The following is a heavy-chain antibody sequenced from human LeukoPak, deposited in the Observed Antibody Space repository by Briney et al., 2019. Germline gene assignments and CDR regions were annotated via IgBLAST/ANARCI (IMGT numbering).Heavy chain of an antibody. D-gene: IGHD3-10*01. CDR1: GGSISSSFYY. CDR2: IYYSGST. CDR3: ARGPVFSLERGSFDY. J-gene: IGHJ4*02. V-gene: IGHV4-39*01. Sequence: ETLSLTCTVSGGSISSSFYYWGWIRQPPGKGLEWIGSIYYSGSTYYNPSLKSRVTISVDTSKNQFSLKLSSVTAADTAVYYCARGPVFSLERGSFDYWGQGTLVTVSS.